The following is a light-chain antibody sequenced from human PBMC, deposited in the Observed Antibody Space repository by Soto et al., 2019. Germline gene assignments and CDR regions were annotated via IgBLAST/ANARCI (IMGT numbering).Light chain of an antibody. CDR3: QQAKNYPQT. Sequence: DIQLTQSPSSVSASVGDSVTITCRTIQDISGYLRWVQQKPGKAPKLLISGASSLQSGVPSRFSGSASRTFSTLTISSLQLEDFATYYCQQAKNYPQTFGPGTRVDI. CDR1: QDISGY. CDR2: GAS. V-gene: IGKV1-12*01. J-gene: IGKJ3*01.